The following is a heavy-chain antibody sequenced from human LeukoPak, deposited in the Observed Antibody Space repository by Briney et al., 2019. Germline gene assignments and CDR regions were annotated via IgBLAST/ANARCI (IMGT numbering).Heavy chain of an antibody. J-gene: IGHJ5*02. V-gene: IGHV3-73*01. CDR2: IRSKANSYET. Sequence: GGSLRLSCAASGFTFSGSAMRWVRQASGKGLEWVGRIRSKANSYETAYAASVKGRFTISRDDSKNTAYLQMNSLKTEDTAVYYCTRWGTTPLDTWGQGTLVTVSS. CDR3: TRWGTTPLDT. D-gene: IGHD2/OR15-2a*01. CDR1: GFTFSGSA.